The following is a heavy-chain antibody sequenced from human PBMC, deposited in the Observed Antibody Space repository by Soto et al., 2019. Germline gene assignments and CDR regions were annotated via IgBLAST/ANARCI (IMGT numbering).Heavy chain of an antibody. Sequence: QVPLVQSGAEVKKPGASVKVSCKASGYTFTTHDINWVRQATGQGLEWMGWMNPNSGNTDYAQKFQGRVTMTRNTSISTAYMELSSLRSEDTAVYYCARGLYCSGSTCTDSWGQGTLVTVSS. V-gene: IGHV1-8*01. CDR2: MNPNSGNT. CDR3: ARGLYCSGSTCTDS. D-gene: IGHD2-15*01. J-gene: IGHJ4*02. CDR1: GYTFTTHD.